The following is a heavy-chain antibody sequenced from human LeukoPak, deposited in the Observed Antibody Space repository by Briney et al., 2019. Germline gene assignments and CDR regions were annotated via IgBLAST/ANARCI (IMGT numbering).Heavy chain of an antibody. J-gene: IGHJ4*02. CDR3: ARSSSGWHDY. Sequence: GGSLRLSCAASGFIVSSHFMSWVRQAPGKGLEWVSVIYVDGSTYYADTVKGRFTISRDNSKNTLFLQMNSLRADDTAVYYCARSSSGWHDYWGQGTLVNVSS. D-gene: IGHD6-19*01. CDR2: IYVDGST. V-gene: IGHV3-53*01. CDR1: GFIVSSHF.